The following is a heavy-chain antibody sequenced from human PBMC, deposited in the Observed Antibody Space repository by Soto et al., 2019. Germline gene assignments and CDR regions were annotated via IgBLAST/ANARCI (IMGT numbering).Heavy chain of an antibody. D-gene: IGHD3-10*01. CDR3: ARAPRGNYGYPSYFDY. CDR2: IYYSGST. V-gene: IGHV4-61*01. CDR1: GDSVSSGNYY. Sequence: SETLSLACPVSGDSVSSGNYYWCWIRQPPGKGLEWIGYIYYSGSTNYNPSLKSRVTISVDTSKNQFSLKLSSVTAADTAVYYCARAPRGNYGYPSYFDYWGQGTLVTVSS. J-gene: IGHJ4*02.